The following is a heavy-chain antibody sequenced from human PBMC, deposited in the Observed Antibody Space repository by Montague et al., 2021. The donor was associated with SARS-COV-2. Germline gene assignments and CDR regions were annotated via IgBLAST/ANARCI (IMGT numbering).Heavy chain of an antibody. D-gene: IGHD3-9*01. CDR1: GFSLSTSGVC. J-gene: IGHJ3*01. Sequence: PALVKPTQTLTLTCTFSGFSLSTSGVCVSWIRQPPGKALEWLARIDWDDDKYYSTSLKTRLTISKDTSKNQVVLTMTNMDPVDTATYYCARGYYDILTGYLDAFDFWGQGTMVTVSS. CDR2: IDWDDDK. V-gene: IGHV2-70*11. CDR3: ARGYYDILTGYLDAFDF.